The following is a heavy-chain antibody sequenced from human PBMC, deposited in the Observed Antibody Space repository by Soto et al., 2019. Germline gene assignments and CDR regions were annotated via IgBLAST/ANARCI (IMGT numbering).Heavy chain of an antibody. CDR3: TTDQEMVRRLSPFDY. D-gene: IGHD3-10*01. V-gene: IGHV3-15*01. Sequence: PGGSLRLSCAASGFTFSNAWMSWVRQAPGKGLEWVGRIKSKTDGGTTDYAAPVKGRFTISRDDSKNTLYLQMNSLKTEDTAVYYCTTDQEMVRRLSPFDYWGQGTLVTVSS. CDR2: IKSKTDGGTT. J-gene: IGHJ4*02. CDR1: GFTFSNAW.